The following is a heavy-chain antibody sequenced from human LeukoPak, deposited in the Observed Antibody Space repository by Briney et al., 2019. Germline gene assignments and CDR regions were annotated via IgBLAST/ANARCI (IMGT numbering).Heavy chain of an antibody. D-gene: IGHD3-22*01. CDR2: IYYSGST. CDR3: ARRGYYYDSSGYYP. CDR1: SFSSYA. V-gene: IGHV4-39*01. J-gene: IGHJ5*02. Sequence: SFSSYAMNWVRQPPGKGLEWIGSIYYSGSTYYNPSLKSRVTISVDTSKNQFSLKLSSVTAADTAVYYCARRGYYYDSSGYYPWGQGTLVTVSS.